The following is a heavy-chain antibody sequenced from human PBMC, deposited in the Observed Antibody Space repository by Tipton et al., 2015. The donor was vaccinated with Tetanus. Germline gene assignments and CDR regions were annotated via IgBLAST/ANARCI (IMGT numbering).Heavy chain of an antibody. D-gene: IGHD3-22*01. CDR3: ARDRDSSGYTNNDY. CDR1: GSTFSSYW. Sequence: SLRLSCAASGSTFSSYWMHWVRQAPGKGLVWVSRINSDGTSTSYADSVKGRFTISRDNAKNTLYLQMNSLRAEDTAVYYCARDRDSSGYTNNDYWGQGTLVTVSS. J-gene: IGHJ4*02. V-gene: IGHV3-74*01. CDR2: INSDGTST.